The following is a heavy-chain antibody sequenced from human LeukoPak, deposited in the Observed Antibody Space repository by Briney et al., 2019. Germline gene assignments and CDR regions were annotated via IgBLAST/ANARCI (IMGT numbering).Heavy chain of an antibody. CDR2: INHSGST. Sequence: PSETLSLTCAVYGGSFSGYYWSWIRQPPGKGLEWIGEINHSGSTNYNPSLKSRVTISVDTSKNQFSLKLSSVTAADTAVYYCARGPGNYGYSYGYRGLVFGYWGQGTLVTVSS. CDR3: ARGPGNYGYSYGYRGLVFGY. J-gene: IGHJ4*02. V-gene: IGHV4-34*01. D-gene: IGHD5-18*01. CDR1: GGSFSGYY.